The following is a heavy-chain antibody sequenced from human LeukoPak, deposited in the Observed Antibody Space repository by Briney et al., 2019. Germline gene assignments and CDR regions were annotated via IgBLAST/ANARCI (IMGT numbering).Heavy chain of an antibody. CDR2: IKSDGSST. D-gene: IGHD3-9*01. Sequence: QPGGSLSLSCAASGFIFSDYWMHWVRQGPGKGLVWVSRIKSDGSSTSYAESVKGRFTISRDNSKNTLYLQMNSLRAEDTAVYYCAREPASPRLNYDILTGYSQPRAEYFQHWGQGTLVTVSS. CDR1: GFIFSDYW. J-gene: IGHJ1*01. V-gene: IGHV3-74*01. CDR3: AREPASPRLNYDILTGYSQPRAEYFQH.